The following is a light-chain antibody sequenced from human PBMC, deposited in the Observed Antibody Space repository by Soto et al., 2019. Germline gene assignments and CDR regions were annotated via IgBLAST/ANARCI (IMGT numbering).Light chain of an antibody. Sequence: EIVMTQSPATLSVSPGERATLSCRASQSLSSNLAWYQQKPGQAPRLLIYGASTRATGIPARFSGTGSGTEFTLTISSLQSEDLAVYYCQQYNDWPLTVGGGTKVDIK. V-gene: IGKV3-15*01. J-gene: IGKJ4*01. CDR3: QQYNDWPLT. CDR2: GAS. CDR1: QSLSSN.